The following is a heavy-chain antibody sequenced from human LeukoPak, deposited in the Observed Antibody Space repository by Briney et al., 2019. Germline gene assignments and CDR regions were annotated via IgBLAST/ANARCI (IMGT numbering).Heavy chain of an antibody. Sequence: GGSLRLSCAASGFTFSTYTMIWVRQAPGKGLEWVSSISDSSTYIYYADSVKGRFTISRDDAKNSLYLQMNSLRAEDTAVYYCVRDIAAAGLGYFDSWGQGTLVTVSS. J-gene: IGHJ4*02. CDR1: GFTFSTYT. CDR2: ISDSSTYI. D-gene: IGHD6-13*01. CDR3: VRDIAAAGLGYFDS. V-gene: IGHV3-21*01.